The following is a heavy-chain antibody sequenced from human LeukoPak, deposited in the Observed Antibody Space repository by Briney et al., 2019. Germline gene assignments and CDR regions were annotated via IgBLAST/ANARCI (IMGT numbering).Heavy chain of an antibody. V-gene: IGHV4-4*09. Sequence: SETLSLTCAVSGASISAYYWTWIRQPPGGGLEWIGHLFTPGSTDYNPSLTSRVTISVDSSKNQFSLTLRSVTAADTAVYFCARFGSGYPYYLHNWGQGTLVIASS. CDR3: ARFGSGYPYYLHN. J-gene: IGHJ4*02. D-gene: IGHD5-12*01. CDR1: GASISAYY. CDR2: LFTPGST.